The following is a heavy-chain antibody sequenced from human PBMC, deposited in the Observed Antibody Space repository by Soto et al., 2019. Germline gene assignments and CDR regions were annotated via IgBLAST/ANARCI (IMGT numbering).Heavy chain of an antibody. D-gene: IGHD3-3*01. Sequence: QVQLVQSGAEVKKPGSSVKVSCKASGGTFSSYAISWVRQAPGQGLEWMGGIIPIFGTANYAQKFQGRVTITADEATSTAYMELSSLRSEDTAVYYCARVRFWSGYYTSGGYFDYWGQGTLVTVSS. J-gene: IGHJ4*02. CDR1: GGTFSSYA. V-gene: IGHV1-69*01. CDR3: ARVRFWSGYYTSGGYFDY. CDR2: IIPIFGTA.